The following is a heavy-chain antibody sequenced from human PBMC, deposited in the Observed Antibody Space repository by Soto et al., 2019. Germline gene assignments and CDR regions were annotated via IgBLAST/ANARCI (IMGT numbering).Heavy chain of an antibody. CDR1: GGTFSSYT. D-gene: IGHD6-13*01. Sequence: QVQLVQSGAEVKKPRSSVKVSCKASGGTFSSYTISWVRQAPGQGLEWMGRIIPILGLANYQQRFQGRVTSPADKPKSSAEMEVSRLGSEDKAVYFWGGSIAAASDWLEPWGQGSLVTVS. CDR3: GGSIAAASDWLEP. V-gene: IGHV1-69*02. CDR2: IIPILGLA. J-gene: IGHJ5*02.